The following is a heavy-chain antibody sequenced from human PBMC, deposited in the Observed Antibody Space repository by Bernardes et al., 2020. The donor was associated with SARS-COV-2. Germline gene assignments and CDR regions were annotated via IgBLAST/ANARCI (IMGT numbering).Heavy chain of an antibody. Sequence: GGSLRLSCAASGFTFSSYSMNRVRQAPGKGLEWVSYISSSSSTIYYADSVKGRFTISRDNAKNSLYLQMNSLRAEDTAVYYCARDLTYDFWSGYSRVFDYWGQGTLVTVSS. J-gene: IGHJ4*02. CDR2: ISSSSSTI. D-gene: IGHD3-3*01. V-gene: IGHV3-48*01. CDR1: GFTFSSYS. CDR3: ARDLTYDFWSGYSRVFDY.